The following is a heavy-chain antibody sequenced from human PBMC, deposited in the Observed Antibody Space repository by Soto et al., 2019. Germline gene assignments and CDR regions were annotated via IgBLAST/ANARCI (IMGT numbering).Heavy chain of an antibody. CDR1: GGSFSGYY. V-gene: IGHV4-34*01. D-gene: IGHD2-2*01. Sequence: SETLSLTCAVYGGSFSGYYWSWIRQPPGKGLEWIGEINHSGSTNYNPSLKSRVTISVDTSKNQFSLKLSSVTAADTAVYYCASFNCSSTSCLPDYFDYWGQGTLVTV. CDR3: ASFNCSSTSCLPDYFDY. J-gene: IGHJ4*02. CDR2: INHSGST.